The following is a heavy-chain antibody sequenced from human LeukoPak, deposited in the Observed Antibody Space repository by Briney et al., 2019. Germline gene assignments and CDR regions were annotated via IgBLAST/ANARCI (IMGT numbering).Heavy chain of an antibody. CDR1: GFTFSSYA. J-gene: IGHJ4*02. V-gene: IGHV3-30-3*01. D-gene: IGHD1-26*01. CDR2: ISYDGSNK. Sequence: PGRSLRLSCAASGFTFSSYAMHWVRQAPGKGLEWVAVISYDGSNKYYADSVKGRFTISRDNSKNTLYLQMNSLRAEDTAVYYXXRDSLGNYFDYWGQGTLVTVSS. CDR3: XRDSLGNYFDY.